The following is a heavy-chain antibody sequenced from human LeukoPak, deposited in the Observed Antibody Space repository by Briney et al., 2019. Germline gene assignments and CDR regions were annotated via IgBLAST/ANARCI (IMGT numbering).Heavy chain of an antibody. J-gene: IGHJ4*02. CDR3: ASAPGGYDYVWGSYRYYFDY. Sequence: PGGSLRLSCAASGFTFSSYAMSWVRQAPGKGLEWVSAISGSGGSTYYADSVKGRFTISRDNSKNTLYLQMNSLRAEDTALYYCASAPGGYDYVWGSYRYYFDYWGQGTLVTVSS. CDR1: GFTFSSYA. D-gene: IGHD3-16*02. CDR2: ISGSGGST. V-gene: IGHV3-23*01.